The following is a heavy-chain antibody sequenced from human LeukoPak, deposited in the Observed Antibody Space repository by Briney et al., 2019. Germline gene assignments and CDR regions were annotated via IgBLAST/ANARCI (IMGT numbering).Heavy chain of an antibody. J-gene: IGHJ3*02. D-gene: IGHD3-10*01. CDR1: GGSISSYY. CDR3: ARELLWFGEFRMPAFDI. Sequence: PSETLSLTCTVSGGSISSYYWSWIRQPPGKGLEWIGYIYYSGSTNYNPSLKSRVTISVDTSKNQFSLKLSSVTAADTAVYYCARELLWFGEFRMPAFDIWGQGTMVTVSS. V-gene: IGHV4-59*01. CDR2: IYYSGST.